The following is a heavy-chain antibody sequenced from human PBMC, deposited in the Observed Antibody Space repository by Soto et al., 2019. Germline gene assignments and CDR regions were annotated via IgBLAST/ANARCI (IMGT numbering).Heavy chain of an antibody. Sequence: ASVKVSCKASGYTFTSYDINWVRQATGQGLEWMGWMNPNSGNTGYAQKFQGRVTMTRNTSISTAYMQLSSLRSEDTAVYYCASNGPTIFGVVISPYGMDVWGQGTTVTVSS. CDR3: ASNGPTIFGVVISPYGMDV. J-gene: IGHJ6*02. V-gene: IGHV1-8*01. D-gene: IGHD3-3*01. CDR2: MNPNSGNT. CDR1: GYTFTSYD.